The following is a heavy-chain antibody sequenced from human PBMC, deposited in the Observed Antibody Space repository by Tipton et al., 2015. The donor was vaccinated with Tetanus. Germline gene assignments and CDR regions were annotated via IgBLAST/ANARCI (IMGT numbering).Heavy chain of an antibody. V-gene: IGHV5-51*01. Sequence: QLVQSGAEVKKPGESLNISCKASGYNFATFWIAWVRQKPGKGLEWMGIIYPGDSSARYSPTFQGQVTISADRSTTTAYLQWDRRKVADTGMYLFSRHGWPAPCIWFDPWGQGTQVTVSS. J-gene: IGHJ5*02. CDR1: GYNFATFW. CDR2: IYPGDSSA. D-gene: IGHD2-15*01. CDR3: SRHGWPAPCIWFDP.